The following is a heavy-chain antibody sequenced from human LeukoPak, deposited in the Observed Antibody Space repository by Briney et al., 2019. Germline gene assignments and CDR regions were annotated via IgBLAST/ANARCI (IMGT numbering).Heavy chain of an antibody. CDR1: GGPFSGYY. CDR3: ARGQLTDDLDY. Sequence: PSETLSLTCAVYGGPFSGYYWSWIRQPPGKGLEWIGEINHSGSTNYNPSLKSRVTISVDTSKNQFSLKLSSVTAADTAVYYCARGQLTDDLDYWGQGTLVTVSS. D-gene: IGHD1-14*01. V-gene: IGHV4-34*01. CDR2: INHSGST. J-gene: IGHJ4*02.